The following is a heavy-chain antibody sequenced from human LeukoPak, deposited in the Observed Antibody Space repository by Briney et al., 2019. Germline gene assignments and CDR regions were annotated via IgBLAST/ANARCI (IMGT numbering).Heavy chain of an antibody. CDR3: ASKGYYYDVHDY. CDR2: IYYGVSS. D-gene: IGHD3-22*01. Sequence: SETLSLTCTVSGGPASSATYYWTWVRQPPGKGLERIGYIYYGVSSSYNPSLQGRVSISVDTSKNQFSLNLTSVTAADTAIYYCASKGYYYDVHDYWGQGTLVTVSS. J-gene: IGHJ4*02. V-gene: IGHV4-61*01. CDR1: GGPASSATYY.